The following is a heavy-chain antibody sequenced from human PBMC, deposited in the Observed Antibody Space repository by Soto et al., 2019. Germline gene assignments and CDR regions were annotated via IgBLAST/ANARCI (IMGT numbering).Heavy chain of an antibody. CDR3: ARTKRITMVRGVIISYGMDV. CDR2: INHSGST. Sequence: SETLSLTCAVYGGSFSGYYWSWIRQPPGKGLEWIGEINHSGSTNYNPSLKSRVTISVDTSKNQFSLKLSSVTAADTAVYYCARTKRITMVRGVIISYGMDVWGQGTTVT. V-gene: IGHV4-34*01. J-gene: IGHJ6*02. D-gene: IGHD3-10*01. CDR1: GGSFSGYY.